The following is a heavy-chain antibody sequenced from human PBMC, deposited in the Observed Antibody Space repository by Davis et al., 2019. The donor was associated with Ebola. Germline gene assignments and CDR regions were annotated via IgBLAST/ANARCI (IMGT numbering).Heavy chain of an antibody. V-gene: IGHV3-21*06. J-gene: IGHJ4*02. CDR3: ATSESFFDYAAYFHY. D-gene: IGHD3-16*01. CDR2: ISSDGSYI. CDR1: GFPFSSYT. Sequence: GGSLRLSCAASGFPFSSYTMNWVRQAPGKGLEWVSFISSDGSYIFYSDSAKGRFTISRDNAKNSLYLQMNSLKAEDTAVYFCATSESFFDYAAYFHYWGQGTLLTASS.